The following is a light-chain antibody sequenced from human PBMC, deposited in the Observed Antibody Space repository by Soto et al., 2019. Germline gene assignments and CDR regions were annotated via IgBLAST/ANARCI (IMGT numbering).Light chain of an antibody. CDR3: QSYDSSLSGGV. CDR2: GNS. Sequence: QLVLTQPPSVSGAPGQRVTISCTGYNSNIGAGYDVHWYQQLPGTAPKLLIYGNSNRPSGVPDRFSASKSGTSASLDITGIQAEDEADYYCQSYDSSLSGGVFGGGTKVTVL. CDR1: NSNIGAGYD. V-gene: IGLV1-40*01. J-gene: IGLJ3*02.